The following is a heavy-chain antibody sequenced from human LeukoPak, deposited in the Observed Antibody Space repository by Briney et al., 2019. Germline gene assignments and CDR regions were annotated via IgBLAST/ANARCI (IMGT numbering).Heavy chain of an antibody. CDR1: GLTFDDYA. J-gene: IGHJ6*02. CDR3: AKEIMVYAIPYYYYGMDV. V-gene: IGHV3-9*01. CDR2: ISWNSGSI. Sequence: GGSLRLSCAASGLTFDDYAMHWVRQAPGKGLEWVSGISWNSGSIGYADSVKGRFTISRDNAKNSLYLQMNSLRAEDTALYYCAKEIMVYAIPYYYYGMDVWGQGTTVTVSS. D-gene: IGHD2-8*01.